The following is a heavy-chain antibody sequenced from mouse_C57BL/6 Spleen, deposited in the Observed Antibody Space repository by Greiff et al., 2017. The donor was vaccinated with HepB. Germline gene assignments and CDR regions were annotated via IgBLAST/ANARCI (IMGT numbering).Heavy chain of an antibody. Sequence: QVQLQQPGAELVRPGSSVKLSCKASGYTFTSYWMDWVKQRPGQGLEWIGNIYPSDSETHYNQKFKDKATLTVDKSSSTAYMQLSSLTSEDSAVYYCARSRNYYTARDYWGQGTTLTVSS. CDR3: ARSRNYYTARDY. J-gene: IGHJ2*01. V-gene: IGHV1-61*01. CDR1: GYTFTSYW. D-gene: IGHD1-1*01. CDR2: IYPSDSET.